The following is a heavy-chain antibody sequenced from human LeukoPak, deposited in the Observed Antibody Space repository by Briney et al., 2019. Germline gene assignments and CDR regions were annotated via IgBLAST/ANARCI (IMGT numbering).Heavy chain of an antibody. CDR2: INSNSGGT. CDR1: GYTFTGYY. J-gene: IGHJ4*02. Sequence: GASVKVSCKASGYTFTGYYMHWVRQAPGQGLEWMGWINSNSGGTNYAQKFQGRVTMTRDTSISTAYMELSRLRSDDTAVYYCARGLTMVRGVMDYWGQGTLVTVSS. D-gene: IGHD3-10*01. CDR3: ARGLTMVRGVMDY. V-gene: IGHV1-2*02.